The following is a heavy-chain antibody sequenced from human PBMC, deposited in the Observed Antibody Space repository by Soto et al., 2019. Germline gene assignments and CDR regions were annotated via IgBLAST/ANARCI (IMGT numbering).Heavy chain of an antibody. CDR3: VRVGYDYGNDP. J-gene: IGHJ5*02. CDR1: GFTFSDYY. CDR2: ISSSGATI. Sequence: PGGSLRLSCAASGFTFSDYYMSWIRQAPGKGLEWISYISSSGATIYYADSVKGRFTTSRDNANNSLFLEMNSLRAEDTAVYYCVRVGYDYGNDPWHQGNLVTVSS. D-gene: IGHD3-10*01. V-gene: IGHV3-11*01.